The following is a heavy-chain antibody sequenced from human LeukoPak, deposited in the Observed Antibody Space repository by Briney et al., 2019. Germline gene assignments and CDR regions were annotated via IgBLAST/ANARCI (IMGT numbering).Heavy chain of an antibody. CDR2: INAYNGNT. J-gene: IGHJ4*02. CDR1: GYTFTSYG. V-gene: IGHV1-18*04. D-gene: IGHD3-9*01. CDR3: ARDSWILTGYSVDY. Sequence: ASVKVSCKASGYTFTSYGINWVRQAPGQGLEWMGWINAYNGNTHYAHKLQGRVTMTRDTSTSTVYLEMRSLRSDDTAVYYCARDSWILTGYSVDYWGQGTLVTVSS.